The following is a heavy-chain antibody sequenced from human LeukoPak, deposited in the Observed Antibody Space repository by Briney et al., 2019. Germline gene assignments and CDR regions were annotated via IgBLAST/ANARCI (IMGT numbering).Heavy chain of an antibody. CDR1: GGSISSYY. V-gene: IGHV4-59*08. Sequence: SETLSLTCTVSGGSISSYYWSWIRQPPGKGLEWIGYIYYSGNTKYNPSLESRVTISLDTPKNPFSLKLSSVTAADTAMYYCARQRGGSYYGDTYYFDYWGQGTLVTVSS. D-gene: IGHD1-26*01. CDR2: IYYSGNT. CDR3: ARQRGGSYYGDTYYFDY. J-gene: IGHJ4*02.